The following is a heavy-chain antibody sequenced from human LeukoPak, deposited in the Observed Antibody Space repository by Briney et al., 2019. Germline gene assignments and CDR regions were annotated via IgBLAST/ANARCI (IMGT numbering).Heavy chain of an antibody. CDR1: GYTFTVYY. J-gene: IGHJ6*02. D-gene: IGHD6-19*01. CDR3: ARVSSGWYYYYGMDV. CDR2: INPNSGGT. V-gene: IGHV1-2*02. Sequence: GASVNVSCNASGYTFTVYYMHWVRQAPGQGHEWMGWINPNSGGTNYAQKFQGRVTMTRDTSISTAYMELSRLRSDDTAVYYCARVSSGWYYYYGMDVWGQGTTVTVSS.